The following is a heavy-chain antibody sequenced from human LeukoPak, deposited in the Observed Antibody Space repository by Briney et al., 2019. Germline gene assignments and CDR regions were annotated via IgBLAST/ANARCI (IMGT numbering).Heavy chain of an antibody. CDR2: INHSGST. J-gene: IGHJ4*02. CDR3: VRGPDSSGWYDGFDY. V-gene: IGHV4-34*01. D-gene: IGHD6-19*01. Sequence: SETLSLTCAVYGGSFSGYYWSWIRQPPGKGLEWIGEINHSGSTNYNPSLKSRVTISVDTSKNQFSLKLSSVTAADWAVYYCVRGPDSSGWYDGFDYWGQGTLVTVSS. CDR1: GGSFSGYY.